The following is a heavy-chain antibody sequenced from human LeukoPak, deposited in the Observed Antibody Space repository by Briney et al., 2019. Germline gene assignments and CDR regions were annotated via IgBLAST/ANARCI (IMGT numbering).Heavy chain of an antibody. CDR3: AKDSGYSYGHGLDY. D-gene: IGHD5-18*01. CDR1: GFTFSTYN. CDR2: MLSDGSNK. J-gene: IGHJ4*02. V-gene: IGHV3-33*06. Sequence: GGSLRLSCAASGFTFSTYNMHWVRQAPGKGLEWVALMLSDGSNKYHADSVKGRFTISRDNSKNTLFLQMNSLRDEDSAVYYCAKDSGYSYGHGLDYWGQGTLVTVSS.